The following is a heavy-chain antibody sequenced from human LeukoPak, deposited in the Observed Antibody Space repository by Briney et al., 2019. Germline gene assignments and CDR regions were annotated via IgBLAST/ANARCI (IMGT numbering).Heavy chain of an antibody. Sequence: ASVKVSCKASGYSFSNFGVTWVRQAPGQGLEWMGWISGYNGDTNYAQQSQGRVTMTTDASTSTAYLELTTLRSDDTAVFYCVRAPADPLRPDGMSVWGEGTTVIVSS. J-gene: IGHJ6*04. CDR2: ISGYNGDT. CDR3: VRAPADPLRPDGMSV. D-gene: IGHD3-16*01. CDR1: GYSFSNFG. V-gene: IGHV1-18*01.